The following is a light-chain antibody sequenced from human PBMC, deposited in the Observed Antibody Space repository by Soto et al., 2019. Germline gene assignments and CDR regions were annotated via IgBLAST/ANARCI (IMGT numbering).Light chain of an antibody. CDR3: QSYDSSLSGSV. V-gene: IGLV1-40*01. Sequence: QLVLTQPPSVSGAPGQRVTISCTGSSSNIGAGYDVHWYQQLPGTAPKLLIYGNSNRPSGVPERFSGSKSGTSASLAITGLQAEDEADYYCQSYDSSLSGSVFGGGTKLTVL. CDR2: GNS. CDR1: SSNIGAGYD. J-gene: IGLJ2*01.